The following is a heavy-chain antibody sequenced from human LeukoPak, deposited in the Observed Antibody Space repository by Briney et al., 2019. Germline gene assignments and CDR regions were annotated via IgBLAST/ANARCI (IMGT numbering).Heavy chain of an antibody. CDR1: GFTFSSYS. CDR3: ARGIARIVVVPAASGFDY. V-gene: IGHV3-48*02. J-gene: IGHJ4*02. D-gene: IGHD2-2*01. CDR2: ISSSSSTI. Sequence: PGGSLRLSCAASGFTFSSYSMNWVRQAPGKGLEWVSYISSSSSTIYYADSVKGRFTISRDNAKNSLYLQMNSLRDEDTAAYYCARGIARIVVVPAASGFDYWGQGTLVTVSS.